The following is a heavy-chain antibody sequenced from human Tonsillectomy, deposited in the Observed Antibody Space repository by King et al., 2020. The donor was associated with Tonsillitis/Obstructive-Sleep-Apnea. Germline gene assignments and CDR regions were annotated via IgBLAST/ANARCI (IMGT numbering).Heavy chain of an antibody. CDR2: IVGIGVGT. CDR3: AKDRGIGYSGSYLYAFDI. Sequence: VQLVESGGGLVQPGGPWSSSCPAPGSPLTALAITWAGQAPGKGLGWVQRIVGIGVGTSTPAPVKGRFTISRDNSKNTLYLQMNSLRAEDTAVYFCAKDRGIGYSGSYLYAFDIWGQGTMVTVSS. V-gene: IGHV3-23*04. CDR1: GSPLTALA. J-gene: IGHJ3*02. D-gene: IGHD1-26*01.